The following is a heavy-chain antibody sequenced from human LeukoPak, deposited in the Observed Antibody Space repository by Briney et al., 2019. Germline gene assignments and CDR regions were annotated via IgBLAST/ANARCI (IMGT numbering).Heavy chain of an antibody. CDR1: GFTFSSYA. CDR3: AKGLTGYSSGWYPNWFDP. J-gene: IGHJ5*02. CDR2: ISGSGGST. V-gene: IGHV3-23*01. Sequence: PGGSLRLSRAASGFTFSSYAMSWVRQAPGKGLEWVSAISGSGGSTYYADSVKGRFTISRDNSKNTLYLQMNSLRAEDTAVYYCAKGLTGYSSGWYPNWFDPWGQGTLVTVSS. D-gene: IGHD6-19*01.